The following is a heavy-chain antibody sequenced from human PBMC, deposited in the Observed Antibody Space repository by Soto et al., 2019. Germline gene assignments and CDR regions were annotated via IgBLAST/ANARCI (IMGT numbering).Heavy chain of an antibody. CDR1: GGSISSYY. V-gene: IGHV4-59*01. Sequence: PAETLSLTCTVSGGSISSYYWSWIRQPPGKGLEWIGYIYYSGSTNYNPSLKSRVTISVDTSKNQFSLKLRSVTAADTAVYYCARGLYGMDVWGQGTTVTVSS. CDR3: ARGLYGMDV. J-gene: IGHJ6*02. CDR2: IYYSGST.